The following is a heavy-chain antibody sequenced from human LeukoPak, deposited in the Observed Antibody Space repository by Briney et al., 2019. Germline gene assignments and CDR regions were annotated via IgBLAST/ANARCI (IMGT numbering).Heavy chain of an antibody. CDR2: IYHSGST. V-gene: IGHV4-38-2*01. CDR1: GYSISSGYY. CDR3: ARRGGSSGYQRYFDY. J-gene: IGHJ4*02. Sequence: SGTLSLTCAVSGYSISSGYYWGWIRQPPGKGLEWIGSIYHSGSTYYNPSLKSRVTISVDTSKNQFSLKLSSVTAADTAVYYCARRGGSSGYQRYFDYWGQGTLVTVSS. D-gene: IGHD3-22*01.